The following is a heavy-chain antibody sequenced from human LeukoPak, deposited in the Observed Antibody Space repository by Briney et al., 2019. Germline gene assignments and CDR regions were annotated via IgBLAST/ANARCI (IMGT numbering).Heavy chain of an antibody. CDR2: IIPIFGTA. Sequence: SVKVSCKASGGTFSSYAISWVRQAPGQGLEWMGGIIPIFGTANYAQKFQGRVTITADESTSTAYMELSSLRSEDTAVYYCARRYCSSTSCYKEINWFDPWGQGTLVTVSS. CDR3: ARRYCSSTSCYKEINWFDP. J-gene: IGHJ5*02. CDR1: GGTFSSYA. V-gene: IGHV1-69*13. D-gene: IGHD2-2*02.